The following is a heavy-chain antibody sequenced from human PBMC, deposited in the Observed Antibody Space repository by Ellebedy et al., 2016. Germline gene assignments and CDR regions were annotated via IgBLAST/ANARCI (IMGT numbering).Heavy chain of an antibody. D-gene: IGHD5-12*01. CDR3: SGGNSGYLVDY. V-gene: IGHV3-21*01. Sequence: GESLKISXAASGFTFSSYSMNWVRQAPGKGLEWVSSISGSSTYIYYADSVKGRFTISRDNAKNSLYLQMNSLTAEDTAVYYCSGGNSGYLVDYWGQGTLVTVSS. CDR2: ISGSSTYI. CDR1: GFTFSSYS. J-gene: IGHJ4*02.